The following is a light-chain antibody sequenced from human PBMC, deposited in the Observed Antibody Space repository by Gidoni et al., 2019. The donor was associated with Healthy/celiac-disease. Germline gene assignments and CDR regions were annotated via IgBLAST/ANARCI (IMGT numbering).Light chain of an antibody. V-gene: IGKV1-27*01. J-gene: IGKJ3*01. CDR2: AAS. CDR3: QKYNSAPFT. Sequence: DIQMNQSPSSLSASVGDRVTITCRASQGIRNYLAWYQQKPGKVPKLLIYAASTLQSGVPSQFRGSGSGTDFTLTISSLQPEDVASYYCQKYNSAPFTFGPGTKVDIK. CDR1: QGIRNY.